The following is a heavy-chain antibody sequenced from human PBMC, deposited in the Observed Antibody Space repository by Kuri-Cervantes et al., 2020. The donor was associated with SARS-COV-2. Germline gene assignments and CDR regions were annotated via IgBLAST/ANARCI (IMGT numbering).Heavy chain of an antibody. V-gene: IGHV3-43D*03. Sequence: GESLKISCAASGFTFDDYAMHWVRQAPGKGLEWVSFISWDGSSIYYADSVKGRFTISRDNAKNSLYLQMNSLRAEDTAVYYCARDGGWYFRYGMDVWGQGTTVTVSS. D-gene: IGHD6-19*01. CDR3: ARDGGWYFRYGMDV. CDR1: GFTFDDYA. J-gene: IGHJ6*02. CDR2: ISWDGSSI.